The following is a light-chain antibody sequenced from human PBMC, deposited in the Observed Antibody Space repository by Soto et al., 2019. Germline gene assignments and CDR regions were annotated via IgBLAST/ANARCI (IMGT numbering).Light chain of an antibody. Sequence: DIQMTQSPSTLPASVGDRCTSTCRASQSISNWLAWYQQKPGTAPKVLIYHASNLQSGVPSRFSGSGSGTAFTLTIRRLQPDAFATYYCQQYNRYSFGQGTKVDIK. CDR3: QQYNRYS. V-gene: IGKV1-5*01. CDR1: QSISNW. CDR2: HAS. J-gene: IGKJ1*01.